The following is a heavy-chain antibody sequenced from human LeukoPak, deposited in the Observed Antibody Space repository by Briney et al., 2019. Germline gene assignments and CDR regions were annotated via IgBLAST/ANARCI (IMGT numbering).Heavy chain of an antibody. CDR3: ARDRIAVAGTVLDY. CDR1: GFTFSSYA. D-gene: IGHD6-19*01. Sequence: GRPLRLSCAASGFTFSSYAMHWVRQAPGKGLEWVAVISYDGSNKYYADSVKGRFTISRDNSKNTLYLQMNSLRAEDTAVYYCARDRIAVAGTVLDYWGQGTLVTVSS. J-gene: IGHJ4*02. V-gene: IGHV3-30-3*01. CDR2: ISYDGSNK.